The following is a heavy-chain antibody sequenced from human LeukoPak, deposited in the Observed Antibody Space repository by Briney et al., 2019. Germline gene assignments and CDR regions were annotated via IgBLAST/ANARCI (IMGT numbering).Heavy chain of an antibody. D-gene: IGHD2-15*01. CDR2: ISGYNGKT. CDR3: AREIATVVHQD. CDR1: GYTFTNYG. V-gene: IGHV1-18*01. Sequence: ASVKVSCKASGYTFTNYGISWVRQAPGQGLEWMGWISGYNGKTNYVQRFQGRVTMTTDTSTTTAYMELRNLRSDDTAVYYCAREIATVVHQDWGQGTLVTVSS. J-gene: IGHJ4*02.